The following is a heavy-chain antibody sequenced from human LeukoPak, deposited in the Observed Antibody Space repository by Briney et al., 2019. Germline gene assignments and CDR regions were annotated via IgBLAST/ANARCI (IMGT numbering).Heavy chain of an antibody. V-gene: IGHV1-18*01. CDR3: ARDTPYCTNGVCYSRGFDP. D-gene: IGHD2-8*01. J-gene: IGHJ5*02. CDR1: GYTFTSYA. CDR2: ISAYNGNT. Sequence: GASVKVSCKASGYTFTSYAITWVRQAPGQGLEWMGWISAYNGNTKYGQRLQGRVTMTTDTSTSTAYMELRSLRADDTAVYYCARDTPYCTNGVCYSRGFDPWGQGTLVTVSS.